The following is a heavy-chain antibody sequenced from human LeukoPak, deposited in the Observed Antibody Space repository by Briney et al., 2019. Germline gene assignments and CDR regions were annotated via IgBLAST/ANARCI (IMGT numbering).Heavy chain of an antibody. CDR1: GYTFTGYY. CDR2: INPNSGGT. Sequence: GASLKVSCKASGYTFTGYYMHWVRQAPGQRLEWMGWINPNSGGTNYAQKFQGRVTMTRDTSISTAYMELSRLRSDDTAVYYCARADTILLWFGESRSVYNWFDPWGQGTLVTVSS. CDR3: ARADTILLWFGESRSVYNWFDP. J-gene: IGHJ5*02. D-gene: IGHD3-10*01. V-gene: IGHV1-2*02.